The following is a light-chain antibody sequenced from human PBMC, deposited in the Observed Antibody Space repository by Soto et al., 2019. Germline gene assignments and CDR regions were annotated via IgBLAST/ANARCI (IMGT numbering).Light chain of an antibody. CDR3: AAWDDSLNGWV. V-gene: IGLV1-44*01. Sequence: QPVLTQPPSASGTPGQRVTISCSGSRSNIGSNSINWYQQLPGKAPKVLIYSNNQRPSGVPDRFSGSKSGTSASLAISGLQSDDEAEYHCAAWDDSLNGWVFGGGTKLTVL. CDR1: RSNIGSNS. J-gene: IGLJ3*02. CDR2: SNN.